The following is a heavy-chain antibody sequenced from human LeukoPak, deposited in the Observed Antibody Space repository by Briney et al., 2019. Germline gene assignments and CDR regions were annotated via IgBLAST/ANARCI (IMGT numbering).Heavy chain of an antibody. J-gene: IGHJ6*03. CDR3: ARTTEGGYTYDYFYYYYMDV. CDR1: GDSISSSNW. V-gene: IGHV4-4*02. Sequence: PSETLSLTCTVSGDSISSSNWWSWVRQPPGKGLEWVGEIYHSGSTNYNPSLKSRVTISIDKSKNQFSLKLSSVTAADTAVYYCARTTEGGYTYDYFYYYYMDVWGKGTTVTISS. D-gene: IGHD5-18*01. CDR2: IYHSGST.